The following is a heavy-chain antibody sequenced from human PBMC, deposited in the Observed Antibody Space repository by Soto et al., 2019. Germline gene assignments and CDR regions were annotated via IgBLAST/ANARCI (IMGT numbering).Heavy chain of an antibody. D-gene: IGHD6-6*01. CDR2: IKQDGSEK. CDR1: GFTFSSYW. Sequence: GGSLRLSCVASGFTFSSYWMSWVRQAPGKGLEWVANIKQDGSEKYYVDSVKGRFTISRDNAKNSLYLQMNSLRAEDTAVYYCARSLSIAARDYWGQGTLVTVSS. CDR3: ARSLSIAARDY. J-gene: IGHJ4*02. V-gene: IGHV3-7*03.